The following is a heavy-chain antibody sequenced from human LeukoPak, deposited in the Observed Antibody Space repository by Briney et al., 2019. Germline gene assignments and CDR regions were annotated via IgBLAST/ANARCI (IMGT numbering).Heavy chain of an antibody. V-gene: IGHV3-9*01. D-gene: IGHD3-22*01. CDR1: GFTFDDYA. CDR2: ISWNSGSI. Sequence: GGSLRLSCAASGFTFDDYAMHWVRQAPGKGLEWVSGISWNSGSIGYADSVKGRFTISRDNAKNSLYLQMNSLRAEDTALYYCAKDIGYDSSAFDIWGQGTMVTVSS. J-gene: IGHJ3*02. CDR3: AKDIGYDSSAFDI.